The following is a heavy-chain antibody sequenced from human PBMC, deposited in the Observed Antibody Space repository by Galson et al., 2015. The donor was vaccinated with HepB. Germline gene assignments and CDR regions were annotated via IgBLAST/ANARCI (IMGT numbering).Heavy chain of an antibody. CDR1: GFTFSSYR. CDR2: INRDGSEK. CDR3: ARYKYYSDSSGSRYDF. V-gene: IGHV3-7*01. D-gene: IGHD3-22*01. J-gene: IGHJ4*01. Sequence: SLRLSCAASGFTFSSYRMNWVRQAPGKGLEWVANINRDGSEKYYVDSVKGRFTVSRDNAKDSLYLQMNSLTAEDTAVYYCARYKYYSDSSGSRYDFWGQGTLVTVSS.